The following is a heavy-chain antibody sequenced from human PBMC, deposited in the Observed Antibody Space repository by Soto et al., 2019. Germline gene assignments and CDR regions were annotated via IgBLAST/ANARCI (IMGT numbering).Heavy chain of an antibody. D-gene: IGHD2-8*01. J-gene: IGHJ5*02. CDR2: ISSSSSYI. CDR1: GFTFSSYS. CDR3: AMLGKMDWFDP. V-gene: IGHV3-21*01. Sequence: TGGSLRLSCAASGFTFSSYSMNWVRQAPGKGLEWVSSISSSSSYIYYADSVKGRFTISRDNAKNSLYLQMNSLRAEDTAVYYCAMLGKMDWFDPWGHGTLVTVSS.